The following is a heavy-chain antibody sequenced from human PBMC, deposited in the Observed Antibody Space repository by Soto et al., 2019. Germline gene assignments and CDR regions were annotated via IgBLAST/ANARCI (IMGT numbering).Heavy chain of an antibody. D-gene: IGHD1-26*01. CDR1: GFTFSSYS. CDR2: ISSSSSTI. Sequence: GGSLRLSCAASGFTFSSYSMNWVRQAPGKGLEWVSYISSSSSTIYYADSVKGRFTISRDNAKNSLYLQMNSLRDEDTAVYYCARDKWLDYKTSGHYWGQGTLVTVSS. CDR3: ARDKWLDYKTSGHY. J-gene: IGHJ4*02. V-gene: IGHV3-48*02.